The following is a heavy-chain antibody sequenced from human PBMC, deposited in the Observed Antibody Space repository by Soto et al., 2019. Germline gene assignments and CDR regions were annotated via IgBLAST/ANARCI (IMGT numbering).Heavy chain of an antibody. V-gene: IGHV2-5*02. Sequence: QITLKESGPTLVKPTQTLMLTCNFSGFSLSTSGVGVGWIRQPPGKALEWLALIYWDDDKRYSPSLKSRLTITKDTSKTQVVLTMTNMDPVDTATYYCAHSPPPTVTTSAEYFQHWGQGTLVTVSS. D-gene: IGHD4-17*01. J-gene: IGHJ1*01. CDR3: AHSPPPTVTTSAEYFQH. CDR2: IYWDDDK. CDR1: GFSLSTSGVG.